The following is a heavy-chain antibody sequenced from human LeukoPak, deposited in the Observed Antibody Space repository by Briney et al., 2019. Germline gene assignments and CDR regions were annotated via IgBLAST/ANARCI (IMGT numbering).Heavy chain of an antibody. D-gene: IGHD4-17*01. J-gene: IGHJ3*02. Sequence: PGGSLRLSCAASGFAFSDFYMNWIRQAPGKGLEWVSYISSSSSYTNYADSVKGRFTISRDNAKNSLYLQMNSLRAEDTAVYYCAKARLRNDAFDIWGQGTRVTASS. CDR3: AKARLRNDAFDI. V-gene: IGHV3-11*03. CDR2: ISSSSSYT. CDR1: GFAFSDFY.